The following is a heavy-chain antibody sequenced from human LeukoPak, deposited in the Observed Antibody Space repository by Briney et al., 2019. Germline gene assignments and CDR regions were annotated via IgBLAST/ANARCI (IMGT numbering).Heavy chain of an antibody. CDR3: ARGVEAGYCSSTSCYRYYFDY. CDR1: GGSFSGYY. J-gene: IGHJ4*02. D-gene: IGHD2-2*01. Sequence: SETLSLTCAVYGGSFSGYYWSWIRQPPGKGLEWIGEINHRGSTNYNPSLKSRVTISVDTSKNQFSLKLSSVTAADTAVYYCARGVEAGYCSSTSCYRYYFDYWGQGTLVTVSS. CDR2: INHRGST. V-gene: IGHV4-34*01.